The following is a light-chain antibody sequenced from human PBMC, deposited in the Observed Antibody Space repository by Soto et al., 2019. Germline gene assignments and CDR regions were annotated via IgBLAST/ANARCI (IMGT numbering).Light chain of an antibody. CDR3: SSYTSSSTLYV. V-gene: IGLV2-14*01. Sequence: QSALTQPASVSGSPGQSITISCTGTSSDVGDYNYVSWYQQYPGKAPKLMIYDVSNRPSGVSNRFSGSKSGNTASLTISGLQAEDEADYYCSSYTSSSTLYVFGPGTKLTVL. CDR1: SSDVGDYNY. CDR2: DVS. J-gene: IGLJ1*01.